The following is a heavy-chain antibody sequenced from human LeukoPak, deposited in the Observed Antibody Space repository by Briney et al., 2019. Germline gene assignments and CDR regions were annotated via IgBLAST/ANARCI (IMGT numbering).Heavy chain of an antibody. D-gene: IGHD6-19*01. CDR1: GYSISSGYY. V-gene: IGHV4-38-2*02. CDR3: ARVRSSGPDY. J-gene: IGHJ4*02. Sequence: SETLSLTCTVSGYSISSGYYWGWIRQPPGKGLEWIGSIYHSGSTYYNPSLKSRVTISVDTSKNQFSLKLSSVTAADTAVYYCARVRSSGPDYWGQGTLVTVSS. CDR2: IYHSGST.